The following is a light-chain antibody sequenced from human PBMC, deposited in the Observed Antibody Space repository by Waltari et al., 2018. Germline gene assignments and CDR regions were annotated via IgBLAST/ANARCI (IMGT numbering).Light chain of an antibody. CDR2: EVS. CDR1: GSDDGGYDY. Sequence: QSALTQPSSASGSPGQSITFPCTGPGSDDGGYDYVSWYQQHPGKVPKLMIYEVSNRPSGVSNRFSGSKSGNTASLTISGPQAEDEADYYCLSYTSSSTYVFGTGTKVTVL. CDR3: LSYTSSSTYV. J-gene: IGLJ1*01. V-gene: IGLV2-14*01.